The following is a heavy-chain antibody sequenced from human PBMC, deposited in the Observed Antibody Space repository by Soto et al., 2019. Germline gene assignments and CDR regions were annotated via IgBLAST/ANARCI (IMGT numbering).Heavy chain of an antibody. CDR3: VRGGYSSSWERLDP. CDR1: GSSFPNYP. V-gene: IGHV3-30-3*01. Sequence: LRLSCAASGSSFPNYPMHWVRQTPDKGLEWLAVISHDGVTKNSADSVKGRFSISRDNSRNRLYLDMNSLRTEDTAMYYCVRGGYSSSWERLDPWGQGTLVTVSS. J-gene: IGHJ5*02. D-gene: IGHD4-4*01. CDR2: ISHDGVTK.